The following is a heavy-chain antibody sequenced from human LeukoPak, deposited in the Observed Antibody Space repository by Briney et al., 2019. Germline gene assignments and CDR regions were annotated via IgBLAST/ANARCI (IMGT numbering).Heavy chain of an antibody. V-gene: IGHV3-7*03. J-gene: IGHJ5*02. CDR3: ARELACYYDSSGRFSWFDP. D-gene: IGHD3-22*01. CDR2: IKQDGSEK. CDR1: GFAFSSYW. Sequence: GGSLRLSCAASGFAFSSYWMSWVRQAPGKGLEWVANIKQDGSEKYYVDSVKGRFTISRDNAKNSLYLQMNSLRAEDTAVYYCARELACYYDSSGRFSWFDPWGQGTLVTVSS.